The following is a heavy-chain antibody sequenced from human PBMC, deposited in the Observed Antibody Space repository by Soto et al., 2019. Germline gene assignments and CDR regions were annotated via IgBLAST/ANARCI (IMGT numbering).Heavy chain of an antibody. Sequence: SRTLSLTCAISGDSVSSNSAAWNWIRQSPSRGLEWLGRTYYRSRWYNDYAVSVKSRMTVNPDTSRNQFSLQLNSVTPEDTAVYYCARGGFGVAVAHFDSWGQGTLVTVSS. V-gene: IGHV6-1*01. CDR1: GDSVSSNSAA. D-gene: IGHD6-19*01. CDR2: TYYRSRWYN. J-gene: IGHJ4*02. CDR3: ARGGFGVAVAHFDS.